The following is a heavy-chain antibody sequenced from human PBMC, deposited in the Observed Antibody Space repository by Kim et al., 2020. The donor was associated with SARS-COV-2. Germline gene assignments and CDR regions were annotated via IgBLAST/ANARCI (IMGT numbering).Heavy chain of an antibody. D-gene: IGHD6-13*01. Sequence: GGSLRLSCVASGFTFSSYAMHWVRQAPGKGLEWVALISYDGSNKYYADSVKGRFTISRDNSKNTLYLQMNSLRAEDTAVYYCARVGIAAAGFDPWGQGTLVIVSS. CDR2: ISYDGSNK. J-gene: IGHJ5*02. V-gene: IGHV3-30*04. CDR1: GFTFSSYA. CDR3: ARVGIAAAGFDP.